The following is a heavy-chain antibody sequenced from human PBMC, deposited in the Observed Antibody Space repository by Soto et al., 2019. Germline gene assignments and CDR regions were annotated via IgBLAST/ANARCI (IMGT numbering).Heavy chain of an antibody. CDR1: GYTFTSYD. D-gene: IGHD6-19*01. CDR2: MNPNSGNT. Sequence: EASVKVSCKASGYTFTSYDINWVRQANGQGLEWMGWMNPNSGNTGYAQKFQGRVTITADESTSTAYMELSSLRSADTAVYYCARAPGYSRGWPYRTYSFDYWGQGILVTVSS. CDR3: ARAPGYSRGWPYRTYSFDY. V-gene: IGHV1-8*01. J-gene: IGHJ4*02.